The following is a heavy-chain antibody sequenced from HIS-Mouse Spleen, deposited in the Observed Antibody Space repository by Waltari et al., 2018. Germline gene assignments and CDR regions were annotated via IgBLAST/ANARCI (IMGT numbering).Heavy chain of an antibody. CDR3: ARVRVFGVVIIDY. J-gene: IGHJ4*02. CDR2: ISSSSSYI. Sequence: EVQLVESGGGLVKPGGSLRLSCAASGFTFSSYSMNWVRQAPGKGLEWVSSISSSSSYIYYADSVKGRFTISRDNAKNSLYLQMNSLRAEDTAVYYCARVRVFGVVIIDYWGQGTLVTVSS. V-gene: IGHV3-21*01. CDR1: GFTFSSYS. D-gene: IGHD3-3*01.